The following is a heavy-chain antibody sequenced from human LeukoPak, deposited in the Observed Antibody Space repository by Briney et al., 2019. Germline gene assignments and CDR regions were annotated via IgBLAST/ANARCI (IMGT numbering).Heavy chain of an antibody. CDR2: INYSGST. V-gene: IGHV4-59*12. Sequence: SETLSLTCTVSGGSISSYYWSWIRQPPGKGLEWIGYINYSGSTNYNPSLKSRVTISVDTSKNQFSLKLSSVTAADTAVYYCARDSSGYLAFDYWGQGTLVTVSS. CDR3: ARDSSGYLAFDY. CDR1: GGSISSYY. D-gene: IGHD3-22*01. J-gene: IGHJ4*02.